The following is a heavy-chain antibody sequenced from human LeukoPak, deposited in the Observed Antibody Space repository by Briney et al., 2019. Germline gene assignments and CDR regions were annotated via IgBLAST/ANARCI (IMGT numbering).Heavy chain of an antibody. Sequence: GGSLRLSCAASGFTFSSYSMNWVRQAPRKGLEWVSSISSSSSYIYYADSVKGRFTISRDNAKNSLYLQMNSLRAEDTAVYYCARDSSSWYGLAYYFDYWGQGTLVTVSS. D-gene: IGHD6-13*01. CDR2: ISSSSSYI. CDR1: GFTFSSYS. CDR3: ARDSSSWYGLAYYFDY. V-gene: IGHV3-21*01. J-gene: IGHJ4*02.